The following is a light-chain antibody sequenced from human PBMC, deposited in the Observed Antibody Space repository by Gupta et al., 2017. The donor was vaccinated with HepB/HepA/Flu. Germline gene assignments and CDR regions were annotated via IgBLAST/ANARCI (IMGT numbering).Light chain of an antibody. CDR1: NIGTKG. Sequence: SYVLTQPPSVSVAPGETARIPCGGNNIGTKGGHWYQQKPGQAPVLVVSDDSVRPGIPDRFSCDTYCNNATPVSNSVEAGDEADDYWQVSNNDSETPSIFGGGTTLTVL. V-gene: IGLV3-21*02. CDR3: QVSNNDSETPSI. J-gene: IGLJ2*01. CDR2: DDS.